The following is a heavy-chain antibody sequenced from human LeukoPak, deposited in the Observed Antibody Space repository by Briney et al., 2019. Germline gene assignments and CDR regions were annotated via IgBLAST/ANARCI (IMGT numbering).Heavy chain of an antibody. CDR1: GFTSSSYA. CDR2: ISYDGSNK. Sequence: GGSLRLSCAASGFTSSSYAMHWVRQAPGKGLEWVAVISYDGSNKYYADSVKGRFTISRDNSKNTLYLQMNSLRAEDTAVYYCARESHVDTAMVSLDYWGQGTLVTVSS. V-gene: IGHV3-30-3*01. CDR3: ARESHVDTAMVSLDY. D-gene: IGHD5-18*01. J-gene: IGHJ4*02.